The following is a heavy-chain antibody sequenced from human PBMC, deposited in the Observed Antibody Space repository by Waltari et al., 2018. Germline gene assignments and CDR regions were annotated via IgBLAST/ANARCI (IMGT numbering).Heavy chain of an antibody. CDR2: IIPIFGTA. Sequence: QVQLVQSGAEVKKPGSSVKVSCKASGGTFSSYAIGWVRQAPGQGLEWMGGIIPIFGTANYAQKVQGRVTITTDESTSTAYMELSSLRSEDTAVYYCARDLGYGDLPSRYFDYWGQGTLVTVSS. CDR1: GGTFSSYA. CDR3: ARDLGYGDLPSRYFDY. J-gene: IGHJ4*02. D-gene: IGHD4-17*01. V-gene: IGHV1-69*05.